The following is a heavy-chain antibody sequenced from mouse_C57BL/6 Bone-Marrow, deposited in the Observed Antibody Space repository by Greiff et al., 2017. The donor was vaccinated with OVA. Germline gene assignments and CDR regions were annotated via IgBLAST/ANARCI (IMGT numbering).Heavy chain of an antibody. V-gene: IGHV1-63*01. D-gene: IGHD1-1*01. Sequence: VQLQQSGAELVRPGHSLKMSCKVSGYTFTNYWIGWAKQTPGHGLEWIGDIYPGGGYTNYNETLKGQATLSADKSSSTAYMHFSSLTSVYSAIDDCSSYGWNYLDCWGQGTATTVSS. CDR3: SSYGWNYLDC. CDR2: IYPGGGYT. J-gene: IGHJ2*01. CDR1: GYTFTNYW.